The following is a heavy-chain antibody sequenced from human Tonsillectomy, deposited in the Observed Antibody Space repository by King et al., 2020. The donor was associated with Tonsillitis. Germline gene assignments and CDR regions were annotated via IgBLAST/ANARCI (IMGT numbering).Heavy chain of an antibody. V-gene: IGHV3-30*18. CDR3: AKEGAGPFDS. CDR2: LSYDGGNK. D-gene: IGHD1-14*01. J-gene: IGHJ4*02. Sequence: QLVESGGGVVQPGGSLRLSCEASGFIFKSFGMHWVRQAPGKGLEWVASLSYDGGNKYYADSVKGRFTISRDNSEHTLFLQMNSLRGEDTAIYYCAKEGAGPFDSWGQGTLVTVSA. CDR1: GFIFKSFG.